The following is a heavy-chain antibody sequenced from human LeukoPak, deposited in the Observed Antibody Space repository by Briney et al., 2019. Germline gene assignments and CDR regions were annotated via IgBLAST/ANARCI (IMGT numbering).Heavy chain of an antibody. J-gene: IGHJ6*03. CDR2: IYTSGST. D-gene: IGHD3-9*01. CDR3: ARDGRILTGYYKAPGDYYYMDV. V-gene: IGHV4-61*02. CDR1: GGSISSGSYY. Sequence: SETLSLTCTVSGGSISSGSYYWSWIRQPAGKGLEWIGRIYTSGSTNYNPSLKSRVTISVDTSKSQFSLKLSSVTAADTAVYYCARDGRILTGYYKAPGDYYYMDVWGKGTTVTISS.